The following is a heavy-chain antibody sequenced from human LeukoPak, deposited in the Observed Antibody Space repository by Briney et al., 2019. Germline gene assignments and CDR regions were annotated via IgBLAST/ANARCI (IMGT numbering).Heavy chain of an antibody. CDR1: GYTLTESS. J-gene: IGHJ4*02. CDR2: INPNSGGT. V-gene: IGHV1-2*04. D-gene: IGHD5-24*01. Sequence: GASVKVSCKVSGYTLTESSMHWVRQAPGQGLEWMGWINPNSGGTNYAQKFQGWVTMTRDTSISTAYMELSRLRSDDTAVYYCARAGTVEMTPLDYWGQGTLVTVSS. CDR3: ARAGTVEMTPLDY.